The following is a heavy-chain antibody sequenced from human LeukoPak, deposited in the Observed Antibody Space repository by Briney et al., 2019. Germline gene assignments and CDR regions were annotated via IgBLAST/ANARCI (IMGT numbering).Heavy chain of an antibody. CDR1: GFTFSSYW. Sequence: GGSLRLSCAASGFTFSSYWMNWARQAPGKGREWVASINHNGNVNYYVDSVKGRFTISRDNAKNSLYLQMNSLRAEDTAVYYCARQWDIVVVPAAMHYYYYGMDVWGQGTTVTVSS. J-gene: IGHJ6*02. V-gene: IGHV3-7*01. D-gene: IGHD2-2*01. CDR3: ARQWDIVVVPAAMHYYYYGMDV. CDR2: INHNGNVN.